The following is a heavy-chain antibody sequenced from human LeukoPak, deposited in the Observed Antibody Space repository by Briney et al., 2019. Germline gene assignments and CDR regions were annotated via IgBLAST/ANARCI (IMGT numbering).Heavy chain of an antibody. CDR3: VRLTAAGRRTDFDY. CDR2: ISYEGSNR. Sequence: GTSLRLSCAASGFTFSSYAMHWVRQAPGKGLEWVAAISYEGSNRYYADSVKGRFTISRDNSKNTLYLQMNSLRTEDTAVYYCVRLTAAGRRTDFDYWGQGTLVTVSS. J-gene: IGHJ4*02. V-gene: IGHV3-30*04. D-gene: IGHD6-13*01. CDR1: GFTFSSYA.